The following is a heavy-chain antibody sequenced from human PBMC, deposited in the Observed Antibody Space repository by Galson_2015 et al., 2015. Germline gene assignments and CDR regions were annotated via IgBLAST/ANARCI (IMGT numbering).Heavy chain of an antibody. CDR1: GFTFNNYW. CDR3: AVLTSLTVAGN. V-gene: IGHV3-74*03. Sequence: SLRLSCAASGFTFNNYWMHWVRQVPGKGLVRVSRVNSDGSSTTYADSVKGRFTISRDNAKNTLYLQMNSLRAEDTAVYYCAVLTSLTVAGNWGQGTLVTVSS. J-gene: IGHJ4*02. D-gene: IGHD6-19*01. CDR2: VNSDGSST.